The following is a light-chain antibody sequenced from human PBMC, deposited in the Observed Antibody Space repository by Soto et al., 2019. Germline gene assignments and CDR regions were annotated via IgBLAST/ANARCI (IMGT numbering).Light chain of an antibody. CDR3: QKYGSAPWT. CDR2: SAS. Sequence: IQMTQSPSSLSASVGDRVTITCRASQGIRTYLAWYQQKPGKVPKLLIFSASTLQSGVPPRFSGSGSGTDFTLTISSLQPEDVASYYCQKYGSAPWTFGQGTKVEIK. CDR1: QGIRTY. J-gene: IGKJ1*01. V-gene: IGKV1-27*01.